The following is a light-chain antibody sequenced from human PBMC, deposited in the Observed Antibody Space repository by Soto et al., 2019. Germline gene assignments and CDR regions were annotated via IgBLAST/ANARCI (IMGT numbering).Light chain of an antibody. J-gene: IGLJ2*01. V-gene: IGLV1-44*01. Sequence: QSVLTQPPSASGTPRQRVPISCSGSRSNIGSNTVNWYQQPPGTAPKLLIFSNNQRPSGVPDRFSGSKSGTSASLAISGLQSEDEADYYCAAWDDSLNGVVFGGGTKLTVL. CDR1: RSNIGSNT. CDR2: SNN. CDR3: AAWDDSLNGVV.